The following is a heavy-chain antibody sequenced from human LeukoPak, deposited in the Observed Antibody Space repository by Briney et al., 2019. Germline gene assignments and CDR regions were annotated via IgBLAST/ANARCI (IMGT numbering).Heavy chain of an antibody. Sequence: PGGSLRLSCAASGFIFSSHSMNWVRQAPGKGLEWVSSIISSSSYIYYADSVKGRFTISRDNAKNSLYLQMNSLRAEDTAVYYCTRTLTLMVTYAFDIWGQGTMVTVSS. V-gene: IGHV3-21*01. D-gene: IGHD5-18*01. CDR2: IISSSSYI. J-gene: IGHJ3*02. CDR3: TRTLTLMVTYAFDI. CDR1: GFIFSSHS.